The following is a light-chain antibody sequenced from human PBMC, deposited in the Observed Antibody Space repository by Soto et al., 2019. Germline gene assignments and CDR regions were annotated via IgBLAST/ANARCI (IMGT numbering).Light chain of an antibody. Sequence: EVVLTQSPDTLSLPPGERATLSCRASQSISSYLAWYQQKSGQAPRLLIYGASSRATGIPDRFSGSGSGTDFTLTISRLEPEDFAVYYCQQYGSSPRTFGQGTKVDIK. CDR3: QQYGSSPRT. V-gene: IGKV3-20*01. CDR2: GAS. CDR1: QSISSY. J-gene: IGKJ1*01.